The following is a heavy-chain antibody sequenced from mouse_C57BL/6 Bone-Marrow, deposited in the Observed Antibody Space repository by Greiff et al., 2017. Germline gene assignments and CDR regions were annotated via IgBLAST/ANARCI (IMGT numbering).Heavy chain of an antibody. Sequence: DVKLQESGAELVRPGASVKLSCTASGFNIKDDYMHWVKQRPEQGLEWIGWIDPENGDTEYASKFQGKATITADTSSNTAYLQLSSLTSEDTAVYYCTTGYYGSSPWYFDVWGTGTTVTVSS. CDR1: GFNIKDDY. CDR2: IDPENGDT. D-gene: IGHD1-1*01. V-gene: IGHV14-4*01. CDR3: TTGYYGSSPWYFDV. J-gene: IGHJ1*03.